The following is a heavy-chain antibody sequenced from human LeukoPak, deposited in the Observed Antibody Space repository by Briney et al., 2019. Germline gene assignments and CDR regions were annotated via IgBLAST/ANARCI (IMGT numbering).Heavy chain of an antibody. J-gene: IGHJ4*02. V-gene: IGHV4-34*01. Sequence: PSETLSLTCAVYGGSFSGYYWSWIRQPPGKGLEWIGEINHSGSTNYNPSLKSRVTISVDTSKNQFSLKLSSVTAADTAVYYCARGAAYYYDSSGYYGYWGQGTLVTVSS. CDR2: INHSGST. D-gene: IGHD3-22*01. CDR1: GGSFSGYY. CDR3: ARGAAYYYDSSGYYGY.